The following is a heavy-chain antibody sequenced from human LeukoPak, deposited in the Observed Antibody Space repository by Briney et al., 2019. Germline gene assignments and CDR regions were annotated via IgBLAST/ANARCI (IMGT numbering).Heavy chain of an antibody. CDR1: GFTFSSYA. J-gene: IGHJ4*02. CDR2: ISGSGGST. D-gene: IGHD4-17*01. Sequence: GGSLRLFCAASGFTFSSYAMSWVRQAPGKGLEWVSAISGSGGSTYYADSVKGRFTISRDNSKNTLYLQMNSLRAEDTAVYYCAKDRYYGEIFDYWGQGTLVTVSS. CDR3: AKDRYYGEIFDY. V-gene: IGHV3-23*01.